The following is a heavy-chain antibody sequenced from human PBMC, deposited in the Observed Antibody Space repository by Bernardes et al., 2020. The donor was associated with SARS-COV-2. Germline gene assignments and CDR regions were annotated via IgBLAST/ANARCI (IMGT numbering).Heavy chain of an antibody. Sequence: ASVQVSCKASGYTLTSYGICWVRQAPGQGREWMGWISAYNGNTNYAQKLQGRVTMTTDTSTSTAYMELRSLRSDDTAVYYCARDERSGSYGPGDYWGQGTLVTVSS. CDR2: ISAYNGNT. CDR1: GYTLTSYG. J-gene: IGHJ4*02. V-gene: IGHV1-18*01. CDR3: ARDERSGSYGPGDY. D-gene: IGHD1-26*01.